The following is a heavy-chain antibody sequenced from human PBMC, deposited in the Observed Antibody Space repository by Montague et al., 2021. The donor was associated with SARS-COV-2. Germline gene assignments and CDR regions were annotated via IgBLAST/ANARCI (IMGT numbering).Heavy chain of an antibody. V-gene: IGHV3-23*03. CDR3: AKDSSGWYVDYFDY. Sequence: SLRLSCAASGFTFSSYAMSWVRQAPGKGLERVSVIYSGGSSTYYADSVKGRFTISRDNSKNTLYLQMNSLRAEDMAVYYCAKDSSGWYVDYFDYWGQGTLVTVSS. CDR1: GFTFSSYA. D-gene: IGHD6-19*01. J-gene: IGHJ4*02. CDR2: IYSGGSST.